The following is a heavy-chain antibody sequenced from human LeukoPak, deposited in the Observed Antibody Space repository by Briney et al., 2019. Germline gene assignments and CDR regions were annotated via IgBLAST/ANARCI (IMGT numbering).Heavy chain of an antibody. J-gene: IGHJ6*03. Sequence: GASVKVSCKASGYTFTSYYMHWVRQAPGQGLEWMGIINPSGGSTSYAQKFQGRVTITRDTSISTAYMELSSLRSEDTAVYYCARRARIYYYYYMDVWGKGTTVTVSS. CDR3: ARRARIYYYYYMDV. CDR1: GYTFTSYY. CDR2: INPSGGST. V-gene: IGHV1-46*01. D-gene: IGHD6-6*01.